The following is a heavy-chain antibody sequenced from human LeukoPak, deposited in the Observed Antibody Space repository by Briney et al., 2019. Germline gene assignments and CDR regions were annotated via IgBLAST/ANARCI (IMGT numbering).Heavy chain of an antibody. CDR1: GGSISSSSYY. J-gene: IGHJ4*02. V-gene: IGHV4-39*01. Sequence: SETLSLTCTVSGGSISSSSYYWGWIRQPPGKGLEWIGSIYYSGSTYYNPSLKSRVTISVDTSKNQFSLKLSSVTAADTAVYYCARQHMRATNVIDDYWGQRTLVTVSS. CDR2: IYYSGST. D-gene: IGHD1-26*01. CDR3: ARQHMRATNVIDDY.